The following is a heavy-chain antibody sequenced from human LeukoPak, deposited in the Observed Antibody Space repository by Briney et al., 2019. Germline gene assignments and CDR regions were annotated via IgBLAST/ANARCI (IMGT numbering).Heavy chain of an antibody. J-gene: IGHJ4*02. D-gene: IGHD2-21*02. CDR3: AREPAYCGGDCYTDY. CDR1: GYTFTGSY. CDR2: INLNTGGT. Sequence: GASVKVSCKASGYTFTGSYMHWVRQAPGQGLEWMACINLNTGGTEFAQKFQGRVTMTRDTSISTAYMELSRLRSDDTAVYYCAREPAYCGGDCYTDYWGQGTLVTVSS. V-gene: IGHV1-2*02.